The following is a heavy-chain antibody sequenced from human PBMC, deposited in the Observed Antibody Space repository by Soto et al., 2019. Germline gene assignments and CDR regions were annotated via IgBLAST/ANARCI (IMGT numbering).Heavy chain of an antibody. CDR2: INYSGTT. Sequence: PSETLSLTCAVYGGSYSGYKWPCIRQFPWKGLEWIVEINYSGTTNYNPSLKRLVTMSVGTSKNQFSLKLTSLTAADTAVYYCARAVGGELAPWSQGTLVT. D-gene: IGHD3-16*01. CDR1: GGSYSGYK. V-gene: IGHV4-34*01. J-gene: IGHJ1*01. CDR3: ARAVGGELAP.